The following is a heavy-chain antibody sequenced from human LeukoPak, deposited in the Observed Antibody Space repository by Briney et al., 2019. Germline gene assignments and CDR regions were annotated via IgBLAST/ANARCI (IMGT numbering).Heavy chain of an antibody. Sequence: PGGSLRLSCAASGFTFSSYGMHWVRQAPGKGLEWLAFIRYDGSNKYYADSVKGRFTISRDNSKNTLYLQMNSLRAEDTAVYYCAKGDGSGTWGDYWGQGTLVTVSS. CDR1: GFTFSSYG. J-gene: IGHJ4*02. D-gene: IGHD1-26*01. V-gene: IGHV3-30*02. CDR3: AKGDGSGTWGDY. CDR2: IRYDGSNK.